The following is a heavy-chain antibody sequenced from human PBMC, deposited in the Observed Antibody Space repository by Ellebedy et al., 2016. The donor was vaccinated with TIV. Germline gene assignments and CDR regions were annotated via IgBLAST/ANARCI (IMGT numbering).Heavy chain of an antibody. Sequence: MPGGSLRLSCTVSGASISSYSWARIRQPPGMGLDYIGYFSYTGSTNYSPSLNSRGSISVDTSKNQFSLSLTSVATIDTAVYYCARVWDVYGDYGGAGYFDHWGLGTQVTVSS. CDR3: ARVWDVYGDYGGAGYFDH. D-gene: IGHD4-17*01. CDR1: GASISSYS. CDR2: FSYTGST. V-gene: IGHV4-59*01. J-gene: IGHJ4*02.